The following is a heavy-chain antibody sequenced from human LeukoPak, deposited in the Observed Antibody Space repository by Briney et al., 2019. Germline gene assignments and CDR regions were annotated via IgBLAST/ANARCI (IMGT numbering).Heavy chain of an antibody. V-gene: IGHV3-30*18. CDR3: AKVDPDYVYYYYGMDV. D-gene: IGHD3-10*02. CDR1: GFTFSSYG. CDR2: ISYDGSNK. Sequence: LSGGSLRLSCAASGFTFSSYGMHWVRQAPGKGLEWVAVISYDGSNKYYADSVKGRFTISRDNSKNTLYLQMNSLRAEDTAVYYCAKVDPDYVYYYYGMDVWGQGTTVTVSS. J-gene: IGHJ6*02.